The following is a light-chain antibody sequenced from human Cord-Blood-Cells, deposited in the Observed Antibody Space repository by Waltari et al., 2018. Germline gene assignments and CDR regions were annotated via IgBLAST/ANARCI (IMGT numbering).Light chain of an antibody. CDR3: CSYAGSYTWV. V-gene: IGLV2-11*01. J-gene: IGLJ3*02. CDR2: DVS. Sequence: QSALTQPRSVSGSPGQSVTISCTGTSSDVGGYNYVSWYQQHPGKAPKLMIYDVSKRPSGDPVRFAGSKSGNTASLTISGRQAENEADYYCCSYAGSYTWVFGGGTKLTVL. CDR1: SSDVGGYNY.